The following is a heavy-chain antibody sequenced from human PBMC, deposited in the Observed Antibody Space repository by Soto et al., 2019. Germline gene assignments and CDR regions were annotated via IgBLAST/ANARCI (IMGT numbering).Heavy chain of an antibody. D-gene: IGHD3-22*01. CDR2: IYYSGGST. V-gene: IGHV4-59*01. CDR3: AREDSSCYKFFDY. Sequence: PSETLSLTCTVSGGSISGYYWSWIRQPPGKGLEWIGYIYYSGGSTSYNPSLRSRLTISVDTSKNQFSLRLTSVTAADTAVYYCAREDSSCYKFFDYWGQGTLVTVSS. CDR1: GGSISGYY. J-gene: IGHJ4*02.